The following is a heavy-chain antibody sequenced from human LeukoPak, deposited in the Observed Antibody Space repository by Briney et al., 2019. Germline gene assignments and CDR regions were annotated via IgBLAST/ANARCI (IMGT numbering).Heavy chain of an antibody. Sequence: SETLSLTCDVSGGSVTSTNWWTWVRQPPGKGLEWIGEVHLDGRTNYNPSLKSRLIMSVDLPENHISLKLTSVTAADTAVYYCARDTVGYCSGGSCYGGWFDPWGQGTLVTVSS. CDR1: GGSVTSTNW. CDR3: ARDTVGYCSGGSCYGGWFDP. D-gene: IGHD2-15*01. CDR2: VHLDGRT. V-gene: IGHV4-4*02. J-gene: IGHJ5*02.